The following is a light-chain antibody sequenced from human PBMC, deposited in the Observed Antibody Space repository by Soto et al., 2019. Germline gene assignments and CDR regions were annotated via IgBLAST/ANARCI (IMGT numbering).Light chain of an antibody. CDR2: EVS. CDR3: SSYTSTSSYV. J-gene: IGLJ1*01. CDR1: SSDIGNYNY. Sequence: LTQPASVSGSPGQSITISCTGTSSDIGNYNYVSWYQQHPGKAPKLIISEVSNRPSGVSNRFSGSKSGNTASLTISGLQAEDEADYYCSSYTSTSSYVFGGGTKVTVL. V-gene: IGLV2-14*01.